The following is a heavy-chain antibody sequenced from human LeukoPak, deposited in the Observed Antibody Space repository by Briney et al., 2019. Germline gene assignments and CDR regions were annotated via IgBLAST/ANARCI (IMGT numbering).Heavy chain of an antibody. J-gene: IGHJ4*02. CDR2: ISGSGGST. V-gene: IGHV3-23*01. D-gene: IGHD3-22*01. CDR3: AKDSSISVGVVVVDAFDY. Sequence: GGSLRLSCAASGFTFSSYAMSWVRQAPGKGLEWVSAISGSGGSTYYADSVKGRFTISRDNSKNTLYLQMNSLRAEDTAVYYCAKDSSISVGVVVVDAFDYWGQGTLVTVSS. CDR1: GFTFSSYA.